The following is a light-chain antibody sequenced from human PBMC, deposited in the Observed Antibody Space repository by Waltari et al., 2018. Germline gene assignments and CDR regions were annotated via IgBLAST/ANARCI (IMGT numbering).Light chain of an antibody. CDR3: QQRSNWAIT. V-gene: IGKV3-11*01. CDR2: DAS. CDR1: QSVSSY. J-gene: IGKJ5*01. Sequence: EIVLTQSPATLSLSPGGRATPSGRASQSVSSYLAWYQQKPGQAPRLLIYDASNRATGIPARFSGSGSGTDFTLTISSLEPEDFAVYYCQQRSNWAITFGQGTRLEIK.